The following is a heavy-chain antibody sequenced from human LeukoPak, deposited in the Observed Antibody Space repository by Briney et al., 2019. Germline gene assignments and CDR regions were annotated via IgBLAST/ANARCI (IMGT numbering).Heavy chain of an antibody. CDR3: ATDLLAAAGRGGFDP. CDR1: GYTLTELS. CDR2: FDPEDGET. Sequence: ASVKVSYKVSGYTLTELSMHWVRQAPGKGLEWMGGFDPEDGETIYAQKFQGRVTMTEDTSTDTAYMELSSLRSEDTAVYYCATDLLAAAGRGGFDPWGQGTLVTVSS. J-gene: IGHJ5*02. D-gene: IGHD6-13*01. V-gene: IGHV1-24*01.